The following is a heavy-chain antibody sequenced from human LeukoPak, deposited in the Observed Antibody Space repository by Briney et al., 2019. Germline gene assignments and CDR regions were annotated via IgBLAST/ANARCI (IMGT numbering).Heavy chain of an antibody. CDR1: GYTFTGYY. Sequence: ASVKVSCKASGYTFTGYYMHWVRQAPGQGLEWMGWINPNSGGTNYAQKFQGRVTMTRDTSISTAYMELSRLRSDDTAVYYCASSPREEDYYYYYMDVWGKGTTVTVSS. V-gene: IGHV1-2*02. CDR2: INPNSGGT. CDR3: ASSPREEDYYYYYMDV. J-gene: IGHJ6*03.